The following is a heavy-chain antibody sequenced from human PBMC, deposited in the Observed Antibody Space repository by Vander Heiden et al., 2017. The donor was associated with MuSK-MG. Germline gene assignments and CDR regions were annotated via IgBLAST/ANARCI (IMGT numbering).Heavy chain of an antibody. J-gene: IGHJ4*02. CDR1: GFPFSSYA. D-gene: IGHD3-22*01. CDR3: AKGDGSGYYLDY. Sequence: EVQLLESGGGVVQPGGFLRLSCAASGFPFSSYAMSWVRQAPGKGLEWVSAISGSGGSTYYADSVKGRFTISRDNSKNTLYLQMNSLRAEDTAVYYCAKGDGSGYYLDYWGQGTLVTVSS. CDR2: ISGSGGST. V-gene: IGHV3-23*01.